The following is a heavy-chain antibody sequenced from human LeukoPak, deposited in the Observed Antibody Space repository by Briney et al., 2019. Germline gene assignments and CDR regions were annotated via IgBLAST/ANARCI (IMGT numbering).Heavy chain of an antibody. D-gene: IGHD2-2*01. CDR3: AKAKCSSTTCYSGY. V-gene: IGHV3-23*01. CDR1: GFTFSSYV. J-gene: IGHJ4*02. CDR2: ISGSGGST. Sequence: GGSLRLSCAASGFTFSSYVMSWVRQAPGKGLEWVSAISGSGGSTYYADSVKGRFTISRDNSKNTLYLQMNSLRADDTAVYYCAKAKCSSTTCYSGYWGQGTLVTVSS.